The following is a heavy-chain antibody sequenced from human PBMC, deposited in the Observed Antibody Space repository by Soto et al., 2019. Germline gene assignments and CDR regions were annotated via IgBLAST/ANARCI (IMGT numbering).Heavy chain of an antibody. J-gene: IGHJ5*02. CDR3: ARLSGSGSYYPYNWFDP. CDR2: IYYSGST. CDR1: GCSISRYY. Sequence: SETLSLACTVSGCSISRYYWGWIRRPLGKELEWIGYIYYSGSTNYNPSLKRRVTISVDTSKNQFSLKLSSATAADTAVYYCARLSGSGSYYPYNWFDPWGQGTLVTV. V-gene: IGHV4-59*08. D-gene: IGHD3-10*01.